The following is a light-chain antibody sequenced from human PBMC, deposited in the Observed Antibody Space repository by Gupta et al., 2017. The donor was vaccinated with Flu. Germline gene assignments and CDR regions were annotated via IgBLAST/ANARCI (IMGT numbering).Light chain of an antibody. CDR3: VLVMSGDIWV. Sequence: QPVATQEPSFAVSPVGTVTLTCGLGSGSVSTANHPSWYQQSPAQPPRPHMYNTSVRSSAVPVRFSDSIIGNTAALTITGAQEDAESDYYCVLVMSGDIWVFGGGTRLTVL. V-gene: IGLV8-61*01. J-gene: IGLJ3*02. CDR2: NTS. CDR1: SGSVSTANH.